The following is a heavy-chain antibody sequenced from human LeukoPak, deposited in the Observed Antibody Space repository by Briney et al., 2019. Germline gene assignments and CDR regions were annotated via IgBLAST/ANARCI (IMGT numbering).Heavy chain of an antibody. D-gene: IGHD2-21*01. CDR3: AREYYSSFDY. V-gene: IGHV3-7*01. Sequence: GESLTLSCAASGFPFSMYWMSWIRQAPGKGLEWVATINQDGREGYYVDSMKGRFSISKDNARNSLYLHMHSLRAEDTAVYYCAREYYSSFDYWGQGALVTVSS. J-gene: IGHJ4*02. CDR2: INQDGREG. CDR1: GFPFSMYW.